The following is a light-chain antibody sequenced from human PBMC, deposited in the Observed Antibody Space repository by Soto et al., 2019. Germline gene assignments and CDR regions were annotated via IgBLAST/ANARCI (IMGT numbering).Light chain of an antibody. CDR1: STDFVSYNR. CDR3: CSYAGGYTYL. V-gene: IGLV2-11*01. J-gene: IGLJ1*01. CDR2: GVV. Sequence: QSALTQPPSVSGSPGQSVTISCTGTSTDFVSYNRVSWYQQPPGTAPKLLIYGVVRWPSGVPDRFSGSKSGNTASLTISGLQAEDEADYFCCSYAGGYTYLFGTGTKVTVL.